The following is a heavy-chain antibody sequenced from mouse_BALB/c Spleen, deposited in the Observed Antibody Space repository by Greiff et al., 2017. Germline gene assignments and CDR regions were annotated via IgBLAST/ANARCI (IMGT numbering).Heavy chain of an antibody. CDR3: ARSGVYDYGSSYVGYFDY. Sequence: EVHLVESGGGLVQPGGSRKLSCAASGFTFSSFGMHWVRQSPEKGLEWVAYISSGSSTIYYADTVKGRFTISSDNPKNTLFLQMTSLRSEDTAMYYCARSGVYDYGSSYVGYFDYWGQGTTLTVSA. CDR2: ISSGSSTI. D-gene: IGHD1-1*01. J-gene: IGHJ2*01. V-gene: IGHV5-17*02. CDR1: GFTFSSFG.